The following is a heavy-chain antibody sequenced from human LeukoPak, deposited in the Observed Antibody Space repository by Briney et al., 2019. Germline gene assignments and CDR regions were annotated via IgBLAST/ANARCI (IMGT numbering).Heavy chain of an antibody. J-gene: IGHJ4*02. CDR3: ARVRLRKDIVATDYFDY. D-gene: IGHD5-12*01. CDR2: ISSSSSYI. CDR1: GFTFSSYS. V-gene: IGHV3-21*01. Sequence: PGGSLRLSCAASGFTFSSYSMNWVRQAPGKGLEWVSSISSSSSYIYYADSVKGRFTISRDNAKNSPYLQMNSLRAEDTAVYYCARVRLRKDIVATDYFDYWGQGTLVTVSS.